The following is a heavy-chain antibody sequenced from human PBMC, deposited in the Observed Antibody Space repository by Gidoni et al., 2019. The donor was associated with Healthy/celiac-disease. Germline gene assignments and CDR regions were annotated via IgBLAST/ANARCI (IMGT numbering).Heavy chain of an antibody. D-gene: IGHD2-2*01. CDR2: ISYSGST. Sequence: QVQLQESGPGLVKPSETLSLTCTVPGGSISSYYWSWIRQPPGKGLEWIGYISYSGSTNYNPSLKGRVTISVDTSKNQFSLKLSSVTAADTAVYYCARGGIVVVPAAIQGWFDPWGQGTLVTVSS. V-gene: IGHV4-59*01. J-gene: IGHJ5*02. CDR3: ARGGIVVVPAAIQGWFDP. CDR1: GGSISSYY.